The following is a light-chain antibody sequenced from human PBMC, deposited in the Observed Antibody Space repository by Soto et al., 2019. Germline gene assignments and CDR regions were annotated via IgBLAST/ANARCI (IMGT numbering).Light chain of an antibody. J-gene: IGKJ1*01. CDR1: QSVSSSF. CDR3: QYYGDLPT. CDR2: AAA. Sequence: ELVLTQSPGTLSLSPGERATLSCRASQSVSSSFLAWYQQKPGQAPRLLIYAAASRTTGTPDRFSGSGSRTDFTLSISRLEPEDFAVYYCQYYGDLPTFGQGNKVDIK. V-gene: IGKV3-20*01.